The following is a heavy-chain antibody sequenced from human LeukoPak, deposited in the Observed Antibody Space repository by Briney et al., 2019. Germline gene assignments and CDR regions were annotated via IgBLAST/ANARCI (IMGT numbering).Heavy chain of an antibody. CDR2: INTDGTVT. D-gene: IGHD6-19*01. Sequence: GGSLRLSCSASGFTFSKYWMGWVRQAPGKGLGSVSRINTDGTVTTYSDSVKGRFTVSRDNADNTMFLQMNSVRDEDTAVYYCATKQWLAPPPDSWGQGTPVTVSS. CDR3: ATKQWLAPPPDS. V-gene: IGHV3-74*01. J-gene: IGHJ4*02. CDR1: GFTFSKYW.